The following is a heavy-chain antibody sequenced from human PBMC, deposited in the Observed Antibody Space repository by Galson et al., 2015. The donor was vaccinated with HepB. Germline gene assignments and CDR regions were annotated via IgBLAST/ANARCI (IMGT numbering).Heavy chain of an antibody. CDR1: GYTFTSYY. CDR3: ARSYYDILTGYYEGLGY. V-gene: IGHV1-46*04. D-gene: IGHD3-9*01. Sequence: SVKVSCKASGYTFTSYYMHWVRQAPGQGLEWMGIINPSGGSTSYAQKLQGRVTMTRDTSTSTVYMELSSLRSEDTAVYYCARSYYDILTGYYEGLGYWGQGTLVTVSS. CDR2: INPSGGST. J-gene: IGHJ4*02.